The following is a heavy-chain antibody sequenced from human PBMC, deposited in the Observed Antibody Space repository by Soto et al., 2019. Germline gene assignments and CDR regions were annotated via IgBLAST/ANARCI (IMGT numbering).Heavy chain of an antibody. Sequence: EVQLVESGGGLVQPGGSLRLSCVDSGFTFSPFWMSWVRQAPGKGLEWVAIIKDDGGDELYLEAVRGRFRISRDNAKKSLFLAMDSLRVEDTAVYYCAGGSGWTSDSWGQGTLVTVSS. J-gene: IGHJ4*02. CDR1: GFTFSPFW. D-gene: IGHD6-19*01. V-gene: IGHV3-7*05. CDR2: IKDDGGDE. CDR3: AGGSGWTSDS.